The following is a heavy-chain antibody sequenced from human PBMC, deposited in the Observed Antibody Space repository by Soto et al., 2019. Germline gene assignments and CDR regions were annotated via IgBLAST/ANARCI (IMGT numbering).Heavy chain of an antibody. J-gene: IGHJ2*01. V-gene: IGHV3-30*18. CDR2: VGHDGSAQ. D-gene: IGHD3-10*01. CDR1: GFSFSSYG. CDR3: AKEFLPIPMVYWYFDL. Sequence: QVQLVESGGGVVQPGRSLRLSCAASGFSFSSYGMHWVRQAPGKGLEWVTVVGHDGSAQEYADYVKGRFTIYRDNSKNALYLKMDSLRAEDKAVYYCAKEFLPIPMVYWYFDLWGRGTLGTVSS.